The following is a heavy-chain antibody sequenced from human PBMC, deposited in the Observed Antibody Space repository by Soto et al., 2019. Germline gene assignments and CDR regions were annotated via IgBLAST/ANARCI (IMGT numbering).Heavy chain of an antibody. J-gene: IGHJ4*02. CDR3: ARGGIAAAAPPDY. D-gene: IGHD6-13*01. V-gene: IGHV4-31*03. Sequence: SETLSLTCTVSGGSISSGGYYWSWIRQHPGKGLEWIGYIFYSGSTYYNPSLKSRVTISVDTSKNQFSLKLSSVTAADTAVYYCARGGIAAAAPPDYWGQGTLVTVSS. CDR2: IFYSGST. CDR1: GGSISSGGYY.